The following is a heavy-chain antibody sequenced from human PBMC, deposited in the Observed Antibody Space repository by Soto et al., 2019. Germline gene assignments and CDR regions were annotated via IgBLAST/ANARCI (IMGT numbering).Heavy chain of an antibody. CDR3: ATVKTYCISTSCYSGNWFDP. Sequence: QVQLVQSGAEVKKPGASVKVSCKVSGYTLIELSMHWVRQAPGKGLEWMGGFDPEDGETIYAQKFQGRVTMTEDTSTDTAYMELSSLRSEDTAVYYCATVKTYCISTSCYSGNWFDPWGQGTLVTVSS. CDR1: GYTLIELS. V-gene: IGHV1-24*01. J-gene: IGHJ5*02. D-gene: IGHD2-2*01. CDR2: FDPEDGET.